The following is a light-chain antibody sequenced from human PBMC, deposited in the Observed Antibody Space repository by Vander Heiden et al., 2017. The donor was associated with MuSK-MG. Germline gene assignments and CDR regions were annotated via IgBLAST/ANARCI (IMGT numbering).Light chain of an antibody. V-gene: IGKV1-12*01. CDR2: AAS. J-gene: IGKJ4*01. CDR1: QAINNW. CDR3: QQADSFPLT. Sequence: DVQMTQSPSSVSASVGDSVTITCRASQAINNWLAWYQQKPGKAPQFLIYAASNLQSGVPSRFSGSGSGTDFTLTVSSLQPDDSATYYCQQADSFPLTFGGGTKVEIK.